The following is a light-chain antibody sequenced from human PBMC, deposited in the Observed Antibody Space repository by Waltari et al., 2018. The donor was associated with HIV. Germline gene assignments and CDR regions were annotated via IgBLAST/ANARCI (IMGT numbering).Light chain of an antibody. Sequence: QLVLTQSPSASASLGASVKVTCTLSSGHSNYAIAWHQQQPEKAPRYLMKLNSDGSHSKGGGIPDRFSGSSSGAERYLTFSSLQSEDEADYYCQTWGTGIWVFGGGTKLTVL. CDR1: SGHSNYA. V-gene: IGLV4-69*01. J-gene: IGLJ3*02. CDR3: QTWGTGIWV. CDR2: LNSDGSH.